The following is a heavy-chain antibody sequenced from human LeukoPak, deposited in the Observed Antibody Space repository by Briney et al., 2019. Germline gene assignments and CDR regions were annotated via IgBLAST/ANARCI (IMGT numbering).Heavy chain of an antibody. Sequence: PGGSLRLSCAACGFTFSSYAMHWVRQAPGKGLEWVAVISYDGSNKYYADSVKGRFTISRDNSKNTLYLQMNSLRAEDTAVYYCARWGDIVVVPAANLDYWGQGTLVTVSS. J-gene: IGHJ4*02. CDR3: ARWGDIVVVPAANLDY. CDR2: ISYDGSNK. D-gene: IGHD2-2*01. V-gene: IGHV3-30-3*01. CDR1: GFTFSSYA.